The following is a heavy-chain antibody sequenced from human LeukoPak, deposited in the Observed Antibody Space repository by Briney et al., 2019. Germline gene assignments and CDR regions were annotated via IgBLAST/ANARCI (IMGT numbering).Heavy chain of an antibody. CDR2: IGPGGDI. J-gene: IGHJ4*02. CDR1: GFSFTAYS. CDR3: ARRFDS. V-gene: IGHV3-48*01. Sequence: GGSLRLSCAASGFSFTAYSMTWVRQAPGRGLEWISYIGPGGDIYYADSVTGRFTVSRDTAKNSLYLQMNGLRVEDTAVYYCARRFDSWGQGTLVTVSS.